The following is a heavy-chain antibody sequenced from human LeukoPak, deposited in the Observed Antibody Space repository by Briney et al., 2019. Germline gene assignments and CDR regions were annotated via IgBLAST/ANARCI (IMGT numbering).Heavy chain of an antibody. D-gene: IGHD5-24*01. CDR3: ARGTRDGISFFTEYYFDY. CDR1: GGSISSSSYY. CDR2: IYHSGST. Sequence: PSETLSLTCTVSGGSISSSSYYWNWIRQPPGKGLEWIGYIYHSGSTNYNPSLKSRFTMSVDTSKNQFSLKLSSVAAADTAVYYCARGTRDGISFFTEYYFDYWGQGTLVSVSS. V-gene: IGHV4-61*05. J-gene: IGHJ4*02.